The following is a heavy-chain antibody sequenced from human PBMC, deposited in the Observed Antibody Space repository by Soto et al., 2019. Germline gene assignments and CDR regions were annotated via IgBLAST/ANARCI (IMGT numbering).Heavy chain of an antibody. V-gene: IGHV5-10-1*01. D-gene: IGHD2-2*01. CDR3: ARLYCTTSTCDSWFDP. Sequence: PGEALKISCTGFGYTFTTFWISWVRQMRAKGLEWMGRIDPRDSYVNYSPSFQGHVTISADKSISTAYLQWGSLKASDTAMYYCARLYCTTSTCDSWFDPRGQGTLVTVSS. J-gene: IGHJ5*02. CDR2: IDPRDSYV. CDR1: GYTFTTFW.